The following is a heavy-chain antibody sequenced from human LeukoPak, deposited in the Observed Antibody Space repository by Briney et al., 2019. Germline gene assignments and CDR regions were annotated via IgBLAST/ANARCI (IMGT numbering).Heavy chain of an antibody. J-gene: IGHJ5*02. Sequence: ASVKVSCKASGYTFTSYGISWVRQAPGQGLEWMGWISAYNGNTNYAQKLQGRVTMTTDTSTSTAYMELRSLRSDDTAVYYCARVSPEGDSSSWYPGWFGPWGQGTLVTVSS. CDR3: ARVSPEGDSSSWYPGWFGP. V-gene: IGHV1-18*01. D-gene: IGHD6-13*01. CDR2: ISAYNGNT. CDR1: GYTFTSYG.